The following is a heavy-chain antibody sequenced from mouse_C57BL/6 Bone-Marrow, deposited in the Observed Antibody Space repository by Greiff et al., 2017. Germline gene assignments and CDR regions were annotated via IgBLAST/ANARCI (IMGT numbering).Heavy chain of an antibody. J-gene: IGHJ4*01. D-gene: IGHD2-4*01. CDR2: IDPSDSDT. V-gene: IGHV1-69*01. CDR1: GYTFTSYW. CDR3: ARAWDCDDNDVYYSMDY. Sequence: QVQLQQPGAELVMPGASVKLSCTASGYTFTSYWMHWVKQRPGQGLEWIGEIDPSDSDTNYTQKFKGKSTLTVDKSSSTAYMQLSSLTSEDSAVYYWARAWDCDDNDVYYSMDYWGQGTSLTVSS.